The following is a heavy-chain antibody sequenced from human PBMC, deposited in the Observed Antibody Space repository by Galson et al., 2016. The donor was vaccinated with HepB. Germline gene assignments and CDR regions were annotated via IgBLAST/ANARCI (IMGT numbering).Heavy chain of an antibody. CDR3: ARQAGVFDY. CDR2: INSDGSST. V-gene: IGHV3-64*01. D-gene: IGHD1-14*01. CDR1: GFTFNNHA. Sequence: LRLSCAASGFTFNNHAMNWVRQAPGKGLEYVSTINSDGSSTYYANSVKGRFTISRDNSKNTLYLQLDSLRTDDMAVYYCARQAGVFDYWGQGTLVTVSS. J-gene: IGHJ4*02.